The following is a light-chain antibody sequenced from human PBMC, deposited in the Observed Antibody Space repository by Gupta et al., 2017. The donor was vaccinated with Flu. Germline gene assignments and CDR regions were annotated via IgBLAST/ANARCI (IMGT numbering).Light chain of an antibody. V-gene: IGKV1-5*03. CDR3: QQYNSYLTFI. J-gene: IGKJ3*01. Sequence: DIQMTQSPSTLSASVGDRVTITCRASQSISSWLAWYQQKPGKAPKLLSYKASSLESGVPSRFSGSGSGTEFTLTISSLQPDDFATYYCQQYNSYLTFIFGPGTKVEIK. CDR1: QSISSW. CDR2: KAS.